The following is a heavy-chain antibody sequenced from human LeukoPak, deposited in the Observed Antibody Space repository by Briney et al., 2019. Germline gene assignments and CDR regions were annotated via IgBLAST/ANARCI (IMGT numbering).Heavy chain of an antibody. Sequence: SETLSLTCTVSGGSISSSSYYWGWIRQPPGKGLEWIGSIYYSGSTYYNPSLKSRVTISVDTSKNQFSLKLSSVTAADTAVYYCARHWRDCSGGSCQGHFQHWGQGTLVTVSS. J-gene: IGHJ1*01. V-gene: IGHV4-39*01. CDR1: GGSISSSSYY. CDR2: IYYSGST. CDR3: ARHWRDCSGGSCQGHFQH. D-gene: IGHD2-15*01.